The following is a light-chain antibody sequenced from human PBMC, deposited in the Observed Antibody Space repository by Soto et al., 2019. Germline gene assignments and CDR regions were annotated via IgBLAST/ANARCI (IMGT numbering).Light chain of an antibody. CDR2: GAS. CDR1: RGISSN. J-gene: IGKJ2*03. V-gene: IGKV3-15*01. Sequence: EIVMTQSPGTLSVSPGEIATLSCMASRGISSNLAWYQQKPGQAPRLLIYGASTRATGIPARFSGSGSGTEFTLTISSLQSEDFAVYYCHQYNNSPPHSFGQGTKVDI. CDR3: HQYNNSPPHS.